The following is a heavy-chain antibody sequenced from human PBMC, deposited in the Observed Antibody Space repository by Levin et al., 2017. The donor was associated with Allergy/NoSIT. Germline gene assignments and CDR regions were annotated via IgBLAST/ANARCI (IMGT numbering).Heavy chain of an antibody. D-gene: IGHD3/OR15-3a*01. Sequence: SGGSLRLSCKASGYIFNQFWMHWVRQAPGQGLEWMGRINPNNGATNFAQKFQGRVTMTRDTSISTVYMELSRLRSDDTAVYYCARDRIAFWTPLRYYYMDVWGKGTTVTVS. J-gene: IGHJ6*03. CDR3: ARDRIAFWTPLRYYYMDV. V-gene: IGHV1-2*06. CDR1: GYIFNQFW. CDR2: INPNNGAT.